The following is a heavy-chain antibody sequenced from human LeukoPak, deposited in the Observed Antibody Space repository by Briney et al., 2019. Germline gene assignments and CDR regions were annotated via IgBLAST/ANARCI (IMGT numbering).Heavy chain of an antibody. Sequence: SETLSLPCTVSGYSISSNYYWGWLRQPPGKGLEWIGSIYHSGNTYCTPSLNTRVTILVDTSKNQFSLKLMSVTAADTAVYYGARDAISRTGSRGLWGVGAAPANWFDPWGQGTLVTVSS. V-gene: IGHV4-38-2*02. J-gene: IGHJ5*02. CDR2: IYHSGNT. CDR3: ARDAISRTGSRGLWGVGAAPANWFDP. CDR1: GYSISSNYY. D-gene: IGHD1-26*01.